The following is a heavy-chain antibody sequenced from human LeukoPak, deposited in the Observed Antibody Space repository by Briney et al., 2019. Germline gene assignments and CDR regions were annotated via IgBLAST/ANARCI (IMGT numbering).Heavy chain of an antibody. J-gene: IGHJ3*02. CDR1: GGTFSSYA. CDR3: ARDDYGGNSGVWAFDI. D-gene: IGHD4-23*01. V-gene: IGHV1-69*13. CDR2: IIPIFGAA. Sequence: ASVKVSCKASGGTFSSYAISWVRQAPGQGLEWMGGIIPIFGAANYAQKFQGRVTITADESTSTAYMELSSLRSEDTAVYYCARDDYGGNSGVWAFDIWGQGTMVTVSS.